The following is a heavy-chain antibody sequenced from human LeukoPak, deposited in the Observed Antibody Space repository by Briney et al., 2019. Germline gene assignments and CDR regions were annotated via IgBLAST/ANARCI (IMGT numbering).Heavy chain of an antibody. CDR2: IHYSGTT. CDR1: GGSISSISYY. V-gene: IGHV4-39*07. CDR3: VREGDYGGTRYFDF. J-gene: IGHJ2*01. D-gene: IGHD4-23*01. Sequence: SETLSLTCSVSGGSISSISYYWGWIRQPPGKGLEWIGSIHYSGTTYYSPSLKSRVTISLEMSKSQFSLKLNSVTAAGTAVYFCVREGDYGGTRYFDFWGRGTLVSVSS.